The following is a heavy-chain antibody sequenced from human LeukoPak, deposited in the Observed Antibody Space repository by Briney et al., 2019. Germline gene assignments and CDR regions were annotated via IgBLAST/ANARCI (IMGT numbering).Heavy chain of an antibody. CDR2: IYHSGST. D-gene: IGHD2-2*01. CDR1: GYSISSGYY. V-gene: IGHV4-38-2*01. Sequence: SETLSLTCAVSGYSISSGYYWGWIRQPPGKGLEWIGSIYHSGSTYYNPSLKSRVTISVDTSKNQFSLNLSSVTAADTAMYYCARVPGAYFFDYWGQGILVTVSS. J-gene: IGHJ4*02. CDR3: ARVPGAYFFDY.